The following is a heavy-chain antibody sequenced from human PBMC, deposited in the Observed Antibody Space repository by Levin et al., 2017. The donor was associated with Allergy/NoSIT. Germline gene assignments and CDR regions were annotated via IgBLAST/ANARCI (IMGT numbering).Heavy chain of an antibody. Sequence: GESLKISCAASGFTFSSYAMTWVRQGPGKGLEWVSSVSGAGGDTYYADSVKGRFTIYRDNSKNTVYLQMNSLRAEDTALYYCARTGGGSGTYYRDFDSWGQGTLVTVSS. CDR1: GFTFSSYA. CDR2: VSGAGGDT. CDR3: ARTGGGSGTYYRDFDS. D-gene: IGHD3-10*01. J-gene: IGHJ4*02. V-gene: IGHV3-23*01.